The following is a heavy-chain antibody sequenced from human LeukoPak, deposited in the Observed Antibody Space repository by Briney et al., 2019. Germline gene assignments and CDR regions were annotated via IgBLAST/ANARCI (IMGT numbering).Heavy chain of an antibody. Sequence: PSQTLSLTCTVSGGSISSGGYFWPWIRQRPGKGLEWIGNIYYSGSTYYNPSLQSRFTISVDTSKNHFSLKLSSVTAADTAVYTCAREGSWYEFDYWGQGTLVTVSS. CDR3: AREGSWYEFDY. CDR1: GGSISSGGYF. V-gene: IGHV4-31*03. CDR2: IYYSGST. D-gene: IGHD6-13*01. J-gene: IGHJ4*02.